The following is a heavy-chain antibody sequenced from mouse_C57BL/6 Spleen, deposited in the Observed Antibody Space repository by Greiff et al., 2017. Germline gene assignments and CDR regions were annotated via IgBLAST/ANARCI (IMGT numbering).Heavy chain of an antibody. CDR1: GYTFTGYG. V-gene: IGHV1-9*01. D-gene: IGHD2-13*01. CDR2: ILPGSGST. CDR3: ARDGTVTRFAY. Sequence: QVQLQQSGAELMKPGASVKLTCTATGYTFTGYGIGWVRQRPGHGLEWIGVILPGSGSTNYNEKFTGKATFTADTSSNTPYMQLSSLTTEDAAIYYCARDGTVTRFAYWGQGTLVTVSA. J-gene: IGHJ3*01.